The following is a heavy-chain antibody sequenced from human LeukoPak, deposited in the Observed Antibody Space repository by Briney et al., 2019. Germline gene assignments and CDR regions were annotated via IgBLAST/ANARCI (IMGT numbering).Heavy chain of an antibody. J-gene: IGHJ2*01. CDR2: IYSGGAT. CDR1: GFPVSSNY. CDR3: AREKIVVVLCAPRDWYFDL. Sequence: PGGSLRLSWAASGFPVSSNYMSWVRPAPGEGLEWVSVIYSGGATYYADSVKGRFTISRDNSKNTMYRQMNSLRAEDTAVYYCAREKIVVVLCAPRDWYFDLWGRGTLVTVSS. V-gene: IGHV3-53*01. D-gene: IGHD3-16*01.